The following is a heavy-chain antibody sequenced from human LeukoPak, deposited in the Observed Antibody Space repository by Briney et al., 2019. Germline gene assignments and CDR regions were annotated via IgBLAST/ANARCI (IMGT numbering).Heavy chain of an antibody. J-gene: IGHJ4*02. D-gene: IGHD3-22*01. CDR1: GGSISSCDYY. CDR2: IYYSGST. Sequence: SETLSLTCTVSGGSISSCDYYWGWIRQPPGKGLEWIVYIYYSGSTYYNPSLKSRVTISVDTSKNQFSLKLSSVTAADTAVYYCARSTMIVSIDYWGQGTLVTVSS. V-gene: IGHV4-30-4*01. CDR3: ARSTMIVSIDY.